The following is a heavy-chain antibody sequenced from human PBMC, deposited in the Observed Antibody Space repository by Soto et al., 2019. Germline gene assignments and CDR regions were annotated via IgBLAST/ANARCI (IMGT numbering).Heavy chain of an antibody. Sequence: EVQLVESGGGLVQPGGSLRLSCAASGFTFSSYWIHWVRQAPGKGPVWVSRINNDGSSAKYADSVKGRFTISRDNAKNTLYLQMNSLRAEDTAVYYCARDRGYGTPFDYWGQGTLVTVSP. J-gene: IGHJ4*02. CDR2: INNDGSSA. CDR3: ARDRGYGTPFDY. V-gene: IGHV3-74*03. D-gene: IGHD5-12*01. CDR1: GFTFSSYW.